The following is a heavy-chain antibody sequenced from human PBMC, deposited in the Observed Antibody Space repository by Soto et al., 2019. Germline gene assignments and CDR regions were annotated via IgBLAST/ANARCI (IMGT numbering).Heavy chain of an antibody. J-gene: IGHJ4*02. V-gene: IGHV3-30*18. CDR1: GFTLSNYG. CDR2: ISYDGSDK. CDR3: AKGNTAMVTHSWSLDS. D-gene: IGHD5-18*01. Sequence: VQLVESGGGVVQPGRSLRLSCAASGFTLSNYGIHWVRQAPGKGLEWVAVISYDGSDKSYADSVKGRFTISRDNSKNTLYLQMNSLRAEDTSVYYCAKGNTAMVTHSWSLDSWGQGTLVTVSS.